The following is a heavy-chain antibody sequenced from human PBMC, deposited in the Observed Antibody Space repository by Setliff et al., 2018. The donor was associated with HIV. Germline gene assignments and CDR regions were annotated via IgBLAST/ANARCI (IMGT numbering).Heavy chain of an antibody. D-gene: IGHD6-6*01. CDR2: IYSGGDT. J-gene: IGHJ4*02. V-gene: IGHV3-66*02. CDR1: GFTVSTYY. CDR3: ARGHYSHSSG. Sequence: QAGGSLRLSCAASGFTVSTYYMSWVRQAPGKGLEWISTIYSGGDTYHADSVKGRVTLPRDNSKNTLYLQMNSLRPEDTAVYYCARGHYSHSSGWGQGTLVTVSS.